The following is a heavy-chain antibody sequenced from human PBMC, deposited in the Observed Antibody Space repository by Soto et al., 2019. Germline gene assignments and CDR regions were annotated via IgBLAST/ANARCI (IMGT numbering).Heavy chain of an antibody. J-gene: IGHJ4*02. CDR2: IYSDGSP. CDR3: ARDYDVWTGSIGDY. V-gene: IGHV3-66*01. D-gene: IGHD3-3*01. Sequence: EVQLVESGGGLVQPGGSLRLSCVVSGFTVSSNYMTWVRQGPGRGLEWVSLIYSDGSPSYADSVKGRFTISRDSSKNTLYLQMNSRRVEDTAVYYCARDYDVWTGSIGDYWGQGTLVTVSS. CDR1: GFTVSSNY.